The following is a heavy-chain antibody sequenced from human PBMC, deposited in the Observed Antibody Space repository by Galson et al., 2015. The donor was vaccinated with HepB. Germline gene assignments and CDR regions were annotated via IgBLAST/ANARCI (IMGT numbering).Heavy chain of an antibody. D-gene: IGHD6-19*01. CDR2: IIPILGIA. CDR1: GGTFRSYT. V-gene: IGHV1-69*04. J-gene: IGHJ4*02. Sequence: QSGAEVKKPGASVKVSCKASGGTFRSYTISWVRQAPGQGLEWMGRIIPILGIANYAQKFQGRVTITADKSTSTAYMELSSLRSEDTAVYYCARDRLTTYSSGSDSDYWGQGTLVTVSS. CDR3: ARDRLTTYSSGSDSDY.